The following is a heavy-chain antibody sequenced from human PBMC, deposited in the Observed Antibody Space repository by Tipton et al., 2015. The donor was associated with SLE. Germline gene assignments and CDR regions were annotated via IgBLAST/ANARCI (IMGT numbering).Heavy chain of an antibody. D-gene: IGHD6-19*01. Sequence: GSLRLSCAASGFTFSNAWMSWVRQAPGKGLEWVSYISSSSSTIYYADSVKGRFTISRDNAKNSLYLQMNSLRAEDTAVYYCARGGGAGTDGAFDIWGQGTMVTVSS. CDR2: ISSSSSTI. J-gene: IGHJ3*02. V-gene: IGHV3-48*01. CDR1: GFTFSNAW. CDR3: ARGGGAGTDGAFDI.